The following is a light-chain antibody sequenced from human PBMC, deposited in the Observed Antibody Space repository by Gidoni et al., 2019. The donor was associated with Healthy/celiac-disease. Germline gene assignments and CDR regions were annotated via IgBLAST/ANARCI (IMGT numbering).Light chain of an antibody. CDR2: DAS. CDR3: QQLNSYPQLX. J-gene: IGKJ4*01. CDR1: QGISSA. Sequence: AIPLTQSPSSLSASVGDRVTITCRASQGISSALAWYQQKPGKAPKLLIYDASSLESGVPSRFSGSGSGTDFTLTISSLQPEDFATYYCQQLNSYPQLXFXGGTKVEIK. V-gene: IGKV1-13*02.